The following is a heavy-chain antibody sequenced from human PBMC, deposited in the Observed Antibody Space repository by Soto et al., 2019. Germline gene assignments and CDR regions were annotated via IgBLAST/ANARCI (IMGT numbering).Heavy chain of an antibody. CDR2: ISSSSSYT. Sequence: QVQLVESGGGLVKPGGSLRLSCAASGFTFSDYYMSWIRQAPGKGLEWVSYISSSSSYTNHADSVKGRFTISRDNAKNSLYLQMNSLRAEDTAVYYCARSRVEKAVAGTEGLNYYYGMDVWGQGTTVTVSS. CDR1: GFTFSDYY. CDR3: ARSRVEKAVAGTEGLNYYYGMDV. D-gene: IGHD6-19*01. V-gene: IGHV3-11*06. J-gene: IGHJ6*02.